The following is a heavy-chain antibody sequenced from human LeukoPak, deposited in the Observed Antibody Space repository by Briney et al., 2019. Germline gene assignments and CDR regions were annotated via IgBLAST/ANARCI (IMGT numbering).Heavy chain of an antibody. CDR3: ARDRGMAYFDY. CDR2: IYTSGST. Sequence: PSETLSLTCTVSGGSLSSGSYYWSWVRQPAGTGLEWIGRIYTSGSTTYNSSLKSRVTISLDTSKNHFSLKLSSVTAADTAVYYCARDRGMAYFDYWGQGTLVTVSS. J-gene: IGHJ4*02. V-gene: IGHV4-61*02. D-gene: IGHD3-16*01. CDR1: GGSLSSGSYY.